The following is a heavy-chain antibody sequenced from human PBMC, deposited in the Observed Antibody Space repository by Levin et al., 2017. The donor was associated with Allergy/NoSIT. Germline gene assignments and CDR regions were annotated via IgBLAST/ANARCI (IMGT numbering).Heavy chain of an antibody. CDR2: IYYSGST. Sequence: RPSETLSLTCIVSGGSISSYHWSWIRQPPGKGLEWIGYIYYSGSTNYNPSLKSRVTISVDTSKNQFSLTLNSVTAADTAVYYCARDRVVASSGTYYYYGMAVWGQGTTVTVSS. J-gene: IGHJ6*02. CDR1: GGSISSYH. D-gene: IGHD2-15*01. V-gene: IGHV4-59*01. CDR3: ARDRVVASSGTYYYYGMAV.